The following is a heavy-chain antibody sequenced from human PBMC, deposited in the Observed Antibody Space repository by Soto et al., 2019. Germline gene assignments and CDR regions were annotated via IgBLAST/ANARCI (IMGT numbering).Heavy chain of an antibody. CDR2: IYHSGST. D-gene: IGHD3-3*01. Sequence: NPSETLSLTCGVSGFSLRSGYYWGCIRQPPGKGLEWIGSIYHSGSTSYNPSLKSRVTISVDTSKNQFSLKLTSVTAADTAVYYCAGSAFYQSPTDFDYWGQGTLVTVSS. J-gene: IGHJ4*02. V-gene: IGHV4-38-2*01. CDR1: GFSLRSGYY. CDR3: AGSAFYQSPTDFDY.